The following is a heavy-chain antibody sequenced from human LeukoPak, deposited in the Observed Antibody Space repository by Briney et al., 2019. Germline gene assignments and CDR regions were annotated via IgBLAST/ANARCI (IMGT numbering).Heavy chain of an antibody. Sequence: GGSLRLACAASGFTFSSYGMHWVRQAPGKGLEWVAVISYDGSNKYYADSVKGRFTISRDNSKNTLYLQMNSLRAEDTAVYYCAKDSGSYYAKREGYYFDYWGQGTLVTVSS. CDR2: ISYDGSNK. V-gene: IGHV3-30*18. J-gene: IGHJ4*02. CDR3: AKDSGSYYAKREGYYFDY. CDR1: GFTFSSYG. D-gene: IGHD1-26*01.